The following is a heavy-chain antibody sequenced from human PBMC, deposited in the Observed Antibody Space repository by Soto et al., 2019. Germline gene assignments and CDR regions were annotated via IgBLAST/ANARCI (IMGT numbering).Heavy chain of an antibody. J-gene: IGHJ5*02. CDR2: MNPNSGNT. V-gene: IGHV1-8*01. CDR3: ARERTRGFDP. Sequence: QVQLVQSGAEVKKPGASVKVTCKAYGYTFTSYDINWVRQTTGQGLEWMGWMNPNSGNTAYAQKFLGRVTMTRNTSISTAYMELSSLRSEDTAVYYCARERTRGFDPWGQGTLVTFSS. CDR1: GYTFTSYD.